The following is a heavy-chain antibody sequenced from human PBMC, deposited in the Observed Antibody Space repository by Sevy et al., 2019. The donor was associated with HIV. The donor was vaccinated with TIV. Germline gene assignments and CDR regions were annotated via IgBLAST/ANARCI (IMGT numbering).Heavy chain of an antibody. Sequence: SETLSLTCTVSGGSISSGSYYWSWIRQPAGQGLEWIGRIYTSGSTNYDPSLKSRVTISVDTSKNQFSLKLSSVTAADTAVYYCAREGDILTGYYDPPFDYWGQGTLVTVSS. CDR1: GGSISSGSYY. V-gene: IGHV4-61*02. D-gene: IGHD3-9*01. CDR2: IYTSGST. CDR3: AREGDILTGYYDPPFDY. J-gene: IGHJ4*02.